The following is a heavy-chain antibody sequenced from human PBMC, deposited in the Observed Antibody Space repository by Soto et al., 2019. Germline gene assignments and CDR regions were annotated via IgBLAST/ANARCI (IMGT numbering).Heavy chain of an antibody. CDR2: INPNSGGT. CDR3: ARSDIVATIIDY. Sequence: ASVKVSCKASGYTFTGYYMHWVRQAPGQGLEWMGWINPNSGGTNYAQKFQGWVTMTRDTSISTAYMELSRLRSDDTAVYYCARSDIVATIIDYWGQGTLVTVSS. J-gene: IGHJ4*02. D-gene: IGHD5-12*01. CDR1: GYTFTGYY. V-gene: IGHV1-2*04.